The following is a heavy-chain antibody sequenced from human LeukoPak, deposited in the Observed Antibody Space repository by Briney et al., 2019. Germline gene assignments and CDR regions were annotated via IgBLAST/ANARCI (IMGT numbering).Heavy chain of an antibody. CDR2: ISAYNGYT. CDR3: ARDKAVTTEVTQHFQH. CDR1: GYTFTSYG. V-gene: IGHV1-18*01. J-gene: IGHJ1*01. Sequence: ASVKVSCKASGYTFTSYGISWVRQAPGQGLEWMGWISAYNGYTDYAQKFQFRVTMTTDTSTSTAYMELRSLRSDDTAVYYCARDKAVTTEVTQHFQHWGQGTLVTVSS. D-gene: IGHD4-23*01.